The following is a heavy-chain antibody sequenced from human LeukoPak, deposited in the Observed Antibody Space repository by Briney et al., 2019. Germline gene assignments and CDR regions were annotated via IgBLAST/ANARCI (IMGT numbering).Heavy chain of an antibody. D-gene: IGHD2-2*01. J-gene: IGHJ5*02. Sequence: PSETLSLTCAVSGGSISSSNWWSWFGQPPGKGRGGIGEIYHIGSTNYNPSLKSRVTISVDKSKNQFSLKLSSVTAADTAVYYCARGSGCSSTSCSPYNWFDPWGQGTLVTVSS. CDR2: IYHIGST. CDR1: GGSISSSNW. CDR3: ARGSGCSSTSCSPYNWFDP. V-gene: IGHV4-4*02.